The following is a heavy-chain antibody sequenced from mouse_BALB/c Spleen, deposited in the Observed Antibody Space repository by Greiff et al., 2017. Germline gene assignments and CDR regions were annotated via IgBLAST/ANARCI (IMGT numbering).Heavy chain of an antibody. CDR2: IRLKSDNYAT. D-gene: IGHD2-14*01. Sequence: EVKLQESGGGLVQPGGSMKLSCVASGFTFSSYWMSWVRQSPEKGLEWVAEIRLKSDNYATHYAESVKGKFTISRDDSKSRLYLQMNSLRAEDTGIYYCTREVRRYAMDYWGQGTSVTVSS. V-gene: IGHV6-6*02. J-gene: IGHJ4*01. CDR3: TREVRRYAMDY. CDR1: GFTFSSYW.